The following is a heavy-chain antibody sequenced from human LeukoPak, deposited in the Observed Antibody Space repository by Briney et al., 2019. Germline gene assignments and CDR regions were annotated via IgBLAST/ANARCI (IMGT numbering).Heavy chain of an antibody. CDR1: GGSISSYY. Sequence: SETLSLTCTVSGGSISSYYWGWIRQPPGKGLEWIGYIYTSGSTNYNPSLKSRVTISVDTSKNQFSLKLSSVTAADTAVYYCARHDYYDSSGSFDYWGQGTLVTVSS. D-gene: IGHD3-22*01. V-gene: IGHV4-4*09. CDR2: IYTSGST. CDR3: ARHDYYDSSGSFDY. J-gene: IGHJ4*02.